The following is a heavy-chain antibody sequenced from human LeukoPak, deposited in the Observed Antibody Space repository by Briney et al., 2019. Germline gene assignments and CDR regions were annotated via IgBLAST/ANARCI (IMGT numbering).Heavy chain of an antibody. CDR1: GFTVSSNY. V-gene: IGHV3-30-3*01. J-gene: IGHJ3*02. CDR3: ATEKGVSDI. Sequence: GGSLRLSCAASGFTVSSNYMSWVRQAPGKGLEWVAVISYDGSNKYYADSVKGRFTISRDNSKNTLYLQMNSLRAEDTAVYYCATEKGVSDIWGQGTMVTVSS. D-gene: IGHD1-14*01. CDR2: ISYDGSNK.